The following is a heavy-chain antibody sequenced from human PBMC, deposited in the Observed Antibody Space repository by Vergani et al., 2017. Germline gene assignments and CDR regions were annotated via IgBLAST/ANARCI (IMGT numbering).Heavy chain of an antibody. J-gene: IGHJ6*02. D-gene: IGHD5-12*01. V-gene: IGHV3-23*04. CDR1: GFTFNHYA. CDR3: AKANPRNSGYDYLYYYHAMDV. CDR2: ISGSGGST. Sequence: EVQLEESGGGLVLPGRSLRLSCVASGFTFNHYAMNWVRQAPGQGLEWVSGISGSGGSTYYAGSVKGRFTISRDSSKNTLYLQMNSLSAGDTAVYYCAKANPRNSGYDYLYYYHAMDVWCQGTTVTVSS.